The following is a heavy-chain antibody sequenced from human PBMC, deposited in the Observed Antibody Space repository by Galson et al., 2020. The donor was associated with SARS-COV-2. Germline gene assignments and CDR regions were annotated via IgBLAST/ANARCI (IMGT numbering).Heavy chain of an antibody. Sequence: TGGSLRLSCAASGFTFGTYAMHWVRQAPGKGLEWVAHISYDGNNIYSADSVKGRFTISRDNSKSTLYLQMNSLRAEDTAVYYCARGDLYYYDSSGYYYIDSWGQGTLVAVSS. D-gene: IGHD3-22*01. CDR2: ISYDGNNI. CDR1: GFTFGTYA. V-gene: IGHV3-30-3*01. CDR3: ARGDLYYYDSSGYYYIDS. J-gene: IGHJ4*02.